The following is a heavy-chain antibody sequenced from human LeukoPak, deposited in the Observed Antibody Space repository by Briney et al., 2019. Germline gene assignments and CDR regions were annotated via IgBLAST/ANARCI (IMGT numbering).Heavy chain of an antibody. CDR1: GFTFSSYA. J-gene: IGHJ2*01. Sequence: PGGSLRLSCAASGFTFSSYAMSWVRQAPGKGLEWVSAISGSGGSTYYADSVKGRFTIPRDNGKSSMYLQMNSLRDEDTAVYYCARVVYGDWYFDLWGRGTLVTVSS. V-gene: IGHV3-23*01. CDR3: ARVVYGDWYFDL. CDR2: ISGSGGST. D-gene: IGHD3-10*01.